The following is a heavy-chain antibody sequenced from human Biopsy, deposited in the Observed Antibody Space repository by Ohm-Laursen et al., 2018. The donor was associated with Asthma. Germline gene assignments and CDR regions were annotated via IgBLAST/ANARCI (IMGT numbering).Heavy chain of an antibody. V-gene: IGHV4-34*01. CDR1: GFTFSNYG. D-gene: IGHD3-3*01. CDR2: STQGGGT. CDR3: ARGPEWNGLDV. Sequence: LSCAASGFTFSNYGMHWIRQPPGKGLEWIGESTQGGGTTFNPSLKSRVTISIDSSKSQLSLKVRSVTAADTAVYYCARGPEWNGLDVWGQGTTVSVS. J-gene: IGHJ6*02.